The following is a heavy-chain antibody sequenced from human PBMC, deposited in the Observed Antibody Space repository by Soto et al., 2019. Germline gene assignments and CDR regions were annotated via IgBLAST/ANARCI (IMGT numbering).Heavy chain of an antibody. CDR3: AHSRCGGDCLQSYSSHYYYGMDV. CDR1: GFSLSTGGVG. CDR2: IYWDDDK. J-gene: IGHJ6*02. D-gene: IGHD2-21*02. V-gene: IGHV2-5*02. Sequence: QITLKESGPSLVKPTQTLTLTCTFSGFSLSTGGVGVGWIRQPPGKALEWLALIYWDDDKRYSPSLRSRLTATTDTSKNQVVLTMTNMDPVDTATYDCAHSRCGGDCLQSYSSHYYYGMDVWGQGTTVTVSS.